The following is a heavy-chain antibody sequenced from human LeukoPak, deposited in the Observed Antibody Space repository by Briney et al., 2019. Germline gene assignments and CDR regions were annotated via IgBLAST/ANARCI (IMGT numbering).Heavy chain of an antibody. CDR2: ISYDGSNK. CDR3: ARRGHGYGSPFDY. J-gene: IGHJ4*02. V-gene: IGHV3-30*03. CDR1: GFTSSSYG. D-gene: IGHD5-18*01. Sequence: GRSLRLSCAASGFTSSSYGMHWVRQAPGKGLEWVAVISYDGSNKYYADSVKGRFTISRDNSKNTLDLQMSSPRAEDTAVYYCARRGHGYGSPFDYWGQGTLVTVSS.